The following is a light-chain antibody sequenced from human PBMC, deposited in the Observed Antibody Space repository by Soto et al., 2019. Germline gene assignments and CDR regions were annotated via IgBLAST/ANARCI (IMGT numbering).Light chain of an antibody. Sequence: QSVLTQPPSLSATPGQRVTISCSGGGSNVGSNGVEWFQQLPGAAPQLLIYSDTERPSGVPDRFSGSRAGTSASLAISGLQSEDEADYSCAAWDDRVNGHVFGTGTKVTVL. CDR3: AAWDDRVNGHV. V-gene: IGLV1-44*01. CDR1: GSNVGSNG. CDR2: SDT. J-gene: IGLJ1*01.